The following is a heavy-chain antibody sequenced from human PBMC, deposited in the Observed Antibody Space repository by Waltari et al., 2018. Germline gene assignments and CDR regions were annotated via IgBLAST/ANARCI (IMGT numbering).Heavy chain of an antibody. CDR3: AKYDFWTGYSFDC. CDR1: GFSFSTNW. V-gene: IGHV3-7*01. CDR2: INQDGSEK. D-gene: IGHD3-3*01. J-gene: IGHJ4*02. Sequence: EVQLVESGGGLVQVGGSLRLSCVASGFSFSTNWMSWVRQVPGKGREWLANINQDGSEKYSVDSVKGRFTISRDNAKNSLFLQMNSLRAEDTAVYYCAKYDFWTGYSFDCWGQGTLVTVSS.